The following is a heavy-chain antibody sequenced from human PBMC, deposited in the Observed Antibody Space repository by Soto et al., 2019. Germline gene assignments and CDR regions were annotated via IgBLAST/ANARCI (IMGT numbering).Heavy chain of an antibody. CDR3: ARVRRDGNTGYAMDV. V-gene: IGHV3-7*03. CDR2: INQDGGEK. D-gene: IGHD3-16*01. Sequence: GGSLRLSCAASAFTFSAYWMNWVRQAPGKGLEWVAYINQDGGEKFYMDSAKGRFTISRDDAHKSLYLHMNSLTAEDTAVYYCARVRRDGNTGYAMDVWGQGTTVTVSS. CDR1: AFTFSAYW. J-gene: IGHJ6*02.